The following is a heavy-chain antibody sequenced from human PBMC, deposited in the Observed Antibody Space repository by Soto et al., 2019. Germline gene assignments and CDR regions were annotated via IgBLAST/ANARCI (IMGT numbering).Heavy chain of an antibody. CDR1: GFSFDNYG. V-gene: IGHV3-23*01. J-gene: IGHJ4*02. Sequence: EVQLLESGGDLVQPGGSLRLSCVASGFSFDNYGMSWVRQAPGEGLEWISAIKSDGTSTYYAASVEDRFTISRVNSKNTLYLQLNSLRAEDTAVYYCAQLGLMTFSHKHYFNHWGRGTLVTVSS. D-gene: IGHD3-16*01. CDR2: IKSDGTST. CDR3: AQLGLMTFSHKHYFNH.